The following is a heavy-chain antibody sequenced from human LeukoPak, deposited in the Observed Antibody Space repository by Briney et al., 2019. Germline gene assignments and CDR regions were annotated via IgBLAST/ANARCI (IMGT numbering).Heavy chain of an antibody. CDR1: GFTVNNKY. D-gene: IGHD6-25*01. CDR3: GRDLIGTAASWDS. Sequence: GGSLRLSCAASGFTVNNKYMNWVRQAPGRGLEWVSVISSGDSTYYADSVKGRFTISRDNSKNTLYLQMNSLRVEDTAVYYCGRDLIGTAASWDSWGQGTLVTVSS. V-gene: IGHV3-53*01. J-gene: IGHJ4*02. CDR2: ISSGDST.